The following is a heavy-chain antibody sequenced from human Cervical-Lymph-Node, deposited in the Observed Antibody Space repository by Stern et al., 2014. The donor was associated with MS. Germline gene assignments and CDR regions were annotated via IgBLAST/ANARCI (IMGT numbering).Heavy chain of an antibody. V-gene: IGHV3-9*01. J-gene: IGHJ6*02. CDR1: GFTFDDYA. D-gene: IGHD6-13*01. Sequence: VPLVESGGGLVQPGRSLRLSCAASGFTFDDYAMHWVRQVPGKGLEWVAGISWNSYSIEYADSVKGRFTISRDNADNSLYLQMDSLRADDTALYYCAKDIIAAAGTGFMDGMDVWGQGTTVTVSS. CDR3: AKDIIAAAGTGFMDGMDV. CDR2: ISWNSYSI.